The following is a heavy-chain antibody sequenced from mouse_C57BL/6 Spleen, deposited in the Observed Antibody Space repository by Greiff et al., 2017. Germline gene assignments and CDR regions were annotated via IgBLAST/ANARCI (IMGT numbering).Heavy chain of an antibody. Sequence: VQLQQSRPELVKPGASVKISCKASGYSFTSYYIHWVKQRPGQGLEWIGWIYPGSGNTKYNEKFKGKATLTADTSSSTAYMQLSSLTSEDSAVYYCARSGYDWFAYWGQGTLVTVSA. CDR3: ARSGYDWFAY. CDR1: GYSFTSYY. J-gene: IGHJ3*01. D-gene: IGHD2-2*01. V-gene: IGHV1-66*01. CDR2: IYPGSGNT.